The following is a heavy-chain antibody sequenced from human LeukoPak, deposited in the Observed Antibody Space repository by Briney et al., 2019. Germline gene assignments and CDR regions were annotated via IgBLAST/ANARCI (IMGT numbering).Heavy chain of an antibody. J-gene: IGHJ4*02. CDR3: AREGPYYDILTGYDY. CDR2: IYTSGST. CDR1: GGSISSYY. V-gene: IGHV4-4*07. D-gene: IGHD3-9*01. Sequence: SETLSLTCTVSGGSISSYYWSWIRQPAGKGLEWIGRIYTSGSTNYNPSLKSRVTMSVDTSKNQFSLKLSSVTAADTAVYYCAREGPYYDILTGYDYWGQGTLVTVSS.